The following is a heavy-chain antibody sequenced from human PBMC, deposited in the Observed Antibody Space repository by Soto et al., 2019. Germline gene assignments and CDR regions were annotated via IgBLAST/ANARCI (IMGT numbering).Heavy chain of an antibody. J-gene: IGHJ5*02. D-gene: IGHD3-10*01. CDR2: INAGNGDT. CDR3: ARVRGRGVPPYNWFDP. V-gene: IGHV1-3*05. Sequence: QVQLVQSGAEEKKPGASVKVSCKASGYTFTSYAVHWVRQAPGQRLEWMGWINAGNGDTKYSQNFQGRVTITRDTSASTAYMELSSLRSEDTAVYYCARVRGRGVPPYNWFDPCGQGTLVTVSS. CDR1: GYTFTSYA.